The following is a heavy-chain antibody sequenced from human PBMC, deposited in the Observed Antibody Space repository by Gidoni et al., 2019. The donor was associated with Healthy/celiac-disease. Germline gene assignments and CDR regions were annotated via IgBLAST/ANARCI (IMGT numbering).Heavy chain of an antibody. D-gene: IGHD1-26*01. CDR2: KWYN. J-gene: IGHJ4*02. Sequence: KWYNDYAVSVKSRITINPDTSKNQFSLQLNSVTPEDTAVYYCARDRPTIVGAPFDYWGQGTLVTVSS. V-gene: IGHV6-1*01. CDR3: ARDRPTIVGAPFDY.